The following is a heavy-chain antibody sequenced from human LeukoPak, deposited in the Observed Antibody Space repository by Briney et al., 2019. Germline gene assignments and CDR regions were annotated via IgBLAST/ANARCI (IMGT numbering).Heavy chain of an antibody. D-gene: IGHD2-21*02. CDR3: ARKGCTGDCYRFDP. Sequence: SETLSLTCTVSGGSISSYYWSWIRQPPGKGLEWIGYIFYSGSTNYNPSLKSRVTISLGTSKNQFSLKLSSVTAADTAVYYCARKGCTGDCYRFDPWGQGTLVTVSS. V-gene: IGHV4-59*08. CDR2: IFYSGST. J-gene: IGHJ5*02. CDR1: GGSISSYY.